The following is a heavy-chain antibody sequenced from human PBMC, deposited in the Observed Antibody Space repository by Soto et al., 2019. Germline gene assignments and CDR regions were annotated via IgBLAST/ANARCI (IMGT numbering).Heavy chain of an antibody. CDR2: ISYSGGST. J-gene: IGHJ3*02. Sequence: LRLSCVASKFTFSNYAMSRVRQAPGKGLEWVSAISYSGGSTYYADSVKGRFTISRDNSKNTLYLQMNSLRDEDTAVYYCAKVPTGEMATVFQAFDIWGQGTMVTVSS. CDR1: KFTFSNYA. V-gene: IGHV3-23*01. CDR3: AKVPTGEMATVFQAFDI. D-gene: IGHD4-4*01.